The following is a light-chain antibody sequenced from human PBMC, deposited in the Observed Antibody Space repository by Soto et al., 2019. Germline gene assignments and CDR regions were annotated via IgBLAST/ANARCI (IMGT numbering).Light chain of an antibody. V-gene: IGLV1-40*01. CDR2: GNS. Sequence: QAVVTQPPAVSGAPGQWVTISCTGSRSNIVAGYDVHWYQQLPGKAHKLLIYGNSNRPSGVPDRFSGSNSGTSASLAITGLQSEDESDYYCHSYGISLSGGVCGGGTKLTVL. CDR1: RSNIVAGYD. CDR3: HSYGISLSGGV. J-gene: IGLJ3*02.